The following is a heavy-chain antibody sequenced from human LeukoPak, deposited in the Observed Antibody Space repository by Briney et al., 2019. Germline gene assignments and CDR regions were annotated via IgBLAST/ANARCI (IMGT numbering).Heavy chain of an antibody. J-gene: IGHJ4*02. V-gene: IGHV3-11*06. CDR3: ARVGSRGYYFDY. D-gene: IGHD1-26*01. Sequence: GGSLRLSCAASGFTFSSYAMSWIRQAPGKGLEWVSHISGSSTYTNYADSVKGRFTISRDNANNSLYLQMNSLTAEDTAVFYCARVGSRGYYFDYWGQGTLVSVSS. CDR1: GFTFSSYA. CDR2: ISGSSTYT.